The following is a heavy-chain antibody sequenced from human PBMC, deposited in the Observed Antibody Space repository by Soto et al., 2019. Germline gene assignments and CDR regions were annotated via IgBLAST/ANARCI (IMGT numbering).Heavy chain of an antibody. D-gene: IGHD2-21*01. CDR2: IYHSGST. CDR3: ARGKLWWDS. V-gene: IGHV4-31*03. J-gene: IGHJ4*02. Sequence: QVQLQESGPGLVKPSQTLSLTCTVSSGSISNGDYYWSWIRQHPGKGLEWIGYIYHSGSTFYNPSLKNRDTISVDTSKNQFSLELNSVTAADTALYFGARGKLWWDSWGQGILVTVSS. CDR1: SGSISNGDYY.